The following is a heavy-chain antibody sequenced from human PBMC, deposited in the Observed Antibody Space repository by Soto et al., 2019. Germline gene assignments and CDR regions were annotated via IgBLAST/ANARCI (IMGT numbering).Heavy chain of an antibody. D-gene: IGHD6-19*01. Sequence: QVQLVQSGAEVKKPGASVKVSCKASGYTFTSYGISWVRQAPGQGLEWMGWISAYNGNTNYAQKLQGRVTMTTDTSTSTAYMELRSLRSDDTAVYYCARDTPRTASSGWYKSYYYGMDVWGQGTTVTVSS. CDR2: ISAYNGNT. CDR1: GYTFTSYG. CDR3: ARDTPRTASSGWYKSYYYGMDV. V-gene: IGHV1-18*01. J-gene: IGHJ6*02.